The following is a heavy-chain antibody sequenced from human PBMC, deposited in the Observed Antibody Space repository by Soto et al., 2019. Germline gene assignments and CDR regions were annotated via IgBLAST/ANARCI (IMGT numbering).Heavy chain of an antibody. J-gene: IGHJ6*02. CDR1: GGTFSIYA. CDR3: ARDRDYYDSSGYNYYYGMDV. V-gene: IGHV1-69*13. D-gene: IGHD3-22*01. Sequence: SVKVSCKASGGTFSIYAISCVLQAPLQWRDGMGGIIPIFGTANYAQKFQGRVTITADESTSTAYMELSSLRSEDTAVYYCARDRDYYDSSGYNYYYGMDVWGQGTTVTVSS. CDR2: IIPIFGTA.